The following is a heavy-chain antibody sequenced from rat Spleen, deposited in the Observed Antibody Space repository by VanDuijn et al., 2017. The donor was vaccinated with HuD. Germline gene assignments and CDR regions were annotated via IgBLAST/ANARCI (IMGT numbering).Heavy chain of an antibody. V-gene: IGHV2-6*01. CDR1: GFSLTSYN. CDR3: ARPNY. CDR2: ISSGGST. J-gene: IGHJ2*01. Sequence: QVQLKESGPGLVQPSQTLSLTCTVAGFSLTSYNVHWVRQPPGKGLEWIAAISSGGSTYYNSALKSRLSISRDTSKSQVFLKMNSLQTEDTAMYFCARPNYWGQGVMVTVSS.